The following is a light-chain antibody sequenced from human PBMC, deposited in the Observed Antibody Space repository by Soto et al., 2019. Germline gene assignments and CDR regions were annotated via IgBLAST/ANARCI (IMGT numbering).Light chain of an antibody. Sequence: DIQMTQSPSTLSASVGDRVTITCRASQSISSWLAWYQQKPGKAPKLLIYDASSLESGVPSRFSGSRSGAEFTLTISSLQPDDFATYYCQQYNSYPFTFGGGTKVEIK. CDR1: QSISSW. CDR3: QQYNSYPFT. V-gene: IGKV1-5*01. J-gene: IGKJ4*01. CDR2: DAS.